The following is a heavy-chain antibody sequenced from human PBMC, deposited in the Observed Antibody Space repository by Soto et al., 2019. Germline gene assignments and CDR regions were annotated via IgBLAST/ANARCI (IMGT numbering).Heavy chain of an antibody. CDR2: IKQDGSEK. V-gene: IGHV3-7*01. CDR1: GFTFSSYW. J-gene: IGHJ4*02. CDR3: AREGYCSSTSCYADY. Sequence: GGSLRLSCAASGFTFSSYWVSWVRQAPGKGLEWVANIKQDGSEKYYVDSVKGRFTISRDNAKNSLYLQMNSLRAEDTAVYYCAREGYCSSTSCYADYWGQGTLVTVSS. D-gene: IGHD2-2*01.